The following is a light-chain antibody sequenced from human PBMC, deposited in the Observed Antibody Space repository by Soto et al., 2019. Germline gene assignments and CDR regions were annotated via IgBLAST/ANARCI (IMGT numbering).Light chain of an antibody. CDR2: RDN. Sequence: QSVLTQPPSASGTPGQRVTISCSGSSSNIGSNYVCWYQQLPGTAPKLLIYRDNQRPSGVPDRFSGSKSGTSASLAISGLRSEDAADYYCSSFAGNNNLVFGGGTKLTVL. CDR3: SSFAGNNNLV. J-gene: IGLJ2*01. CDR1: SSNIGSNY. V-gene: IGLV1-47*01.